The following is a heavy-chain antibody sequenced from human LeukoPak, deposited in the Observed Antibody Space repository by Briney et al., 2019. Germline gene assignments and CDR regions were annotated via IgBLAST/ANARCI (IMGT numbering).Heavy chain of an antibody. CDR3: GKTTTGYSSGRYPGWPVDY. CDR2: IFGSGGSA. D-gene: IGHD6-19*01. J-gene: IGHJ4*02. CDR1: GFTFNSYA. V-gene: IGHV3-23*01. Sequence: GGSLRLSCAASGFTFNSYAMYWVRQAPGKGLEWVSGIFGSGGSAHYADSVKGRFTISRDNSKNTVYLQMDSLRVEDTAVYYCGKTTTGYSSGRYPGWPVDYGGQGTLVTVSS.